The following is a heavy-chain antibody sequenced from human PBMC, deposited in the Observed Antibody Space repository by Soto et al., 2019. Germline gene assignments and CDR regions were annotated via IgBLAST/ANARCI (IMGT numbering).Heavy chain of an antibody. D-gene: IGHD2-2*03. CDR2: ISWNSGDI. CDR1: GFSFGDYG. V-gene: IGHV3-9*01. J-gene: IGHJ4*02. Sequence: EVQLVESGGGSVQPGRSLRLSCAASGFSFGDYGIHWVRQGPGKGLEWVSGISWNSGDIYYADSVKGRFTISRDNAKRPLYLQMNSLRTEDTALYYCAKDNDLDRDGPFDYWGQGILVTVSS. CDR3: AKDNDLDRDGPFDY.